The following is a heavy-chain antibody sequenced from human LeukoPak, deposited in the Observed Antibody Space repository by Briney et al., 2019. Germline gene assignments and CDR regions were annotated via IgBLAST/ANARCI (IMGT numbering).Heavy chain of an antibody. CDR2: IYTSANT. D-gene: IGHD7-27*01. CDR3: ARDRAGDSFDI. Sequence: NPSETLSLTCGFSDNSISSGNYYWTWIRQPAGKGLEWIGRIYTSANTNYNPSLKSQVTISMDTSKNQFSLNLNSVTAADTAVYYCARDRAGDSFDIWGQGTMVTVSS. CDR1: DNSISSGNYY. V-gene: IGHV4-61*02. J-gene: IGHJ3*02.